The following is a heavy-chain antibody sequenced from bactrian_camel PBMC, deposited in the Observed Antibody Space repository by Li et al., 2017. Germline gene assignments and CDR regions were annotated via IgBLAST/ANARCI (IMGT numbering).Heavy chain of an antibody. D-gene: IGHD6*01. CDR1: GNSFSGYC. CDR2: IATDGRT. Sequence: VQLVESGGGSVQSGGSLRLSCTASGNSFSGYCMGWFRQAPGKEREGVVVIATDGRTRYADFVKGRFTISRDNAKNTVYLQLNSLRTEDMAMYYCTTANYGDSSMDAWGQGTQVTVSS. J-gene: IGHJ4*01. CDR3: TTANYGDSSMDA. V-gene: IGHV3S53*01.